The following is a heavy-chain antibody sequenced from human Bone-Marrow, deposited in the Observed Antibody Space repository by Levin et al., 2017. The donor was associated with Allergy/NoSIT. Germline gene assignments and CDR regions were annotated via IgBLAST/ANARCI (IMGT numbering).Heavy chain of an antibody. CDR2: ISSSSSYI. CDR3: ARNIMITFGGVIPQYYFDY. CDR1: GFTFSSYS. D-gene: IGHD3-16*02. Sequence: PGGSLRLSCAASGFTFSSYSMNWVRQAPGKGLEWVSSISSSSSYIYYADSVKGRFTISRDNAKNSLYLQMNSLRAEDTAVYYCARNIMITFGGVIPQYYFDYWGQGTLVTVSS. J-gene: IGHJ4*02. V-gene: IGHV3-21*01.